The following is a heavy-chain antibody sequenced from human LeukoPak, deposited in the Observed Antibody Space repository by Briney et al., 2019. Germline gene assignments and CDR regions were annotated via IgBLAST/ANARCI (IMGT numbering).Heavy chain of an antibody. V-gene: IGHV3-74*01. J-gene: IGHJ4*02. CDR1: VFTISTYW. Sequence: GGSLTLSCAASVFTISTYWMHWVRQAPGKGLVWVSRINNNGPSTRVAASVKGPFPVSRDNANNALLLQMISLRIKETAVYYCARDLSHGDVDYWGGGTLVSVSS. CDR2: INNNGPST. D-gene: IGHD7-27*01. CDR3: ARDLSHGDVDY.